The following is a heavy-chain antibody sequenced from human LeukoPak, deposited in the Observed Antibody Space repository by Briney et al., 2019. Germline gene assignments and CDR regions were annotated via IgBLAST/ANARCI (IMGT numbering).Heavy chain of an antibody. CDR1: GFTFSSYA. J-gene: IGHJ6*03. CDR2: VSGSGGST. V-gene: IGHV3-23*01. Sequence: GGSLRLSCAASGFTFSSYAMSWVRQAPGKGLEWVSTVSGSGGSTYYADSVKGRFTISRDISKNTLYLQMNSLRTEDTAVYYCAKDSDYYYYMDVWGTGTTVTVSS. CDR3: AKDSDYYYYMDV.